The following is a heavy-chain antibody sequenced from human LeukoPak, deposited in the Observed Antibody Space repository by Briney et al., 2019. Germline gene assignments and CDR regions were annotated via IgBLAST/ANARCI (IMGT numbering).Heavy chain of an antibody. D-gene: IGHD3-16*01. CDR1: GFTVSNNY. CDR3: ARITVLGWFEY. Sequence: PGGSLRLSCAASGFTVSNNYMTWVRQAPGKGLEWVSLIYSGGSTHYADSVKGRFTISRDNSKNTLYLQMNSLRPEDTAVYYCARITVLGWFEYWGQGTLVTVSS. J-gene: IGHJ5*01. CDR2: IYSGGST. V-gene: IGHV3-53*01.